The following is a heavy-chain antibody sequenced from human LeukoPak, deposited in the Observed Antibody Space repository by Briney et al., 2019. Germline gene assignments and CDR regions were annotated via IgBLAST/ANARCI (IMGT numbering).Heavy chain of an antibody. J-gene: IGHJ3*02. CDR1: GGTFSSYA. V-gene: IGHV1-69*13. CDR3: ARAVAGGDAFDI. D-gene: IGHD6-19*01. CDR2: IIPIFGTA. Sequence: SVKVSCKASGGTFSSYAISWVRQAPGQGLEWMGGIIPIFGTANYAQKFQGRVTITADESTSTAYMELSSLRSEDTAVYYCARAVAGGDAFDIWGQGTMVTVSS.